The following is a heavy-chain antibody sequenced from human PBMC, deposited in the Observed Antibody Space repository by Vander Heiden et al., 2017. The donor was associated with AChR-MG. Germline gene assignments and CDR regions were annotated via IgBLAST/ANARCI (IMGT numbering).Heavy chain of an antibody. V-gene: IGHV3-23*01. J-gene: IGHJ6*02. CDR3: AKGANDSSGYYYYYYGMDV. CDR1: GFTFSSYA. D-gene: IGHD3-22*01. CDR2: ISGSGGST. Sequence: EVQLLESGGGLVQPGGSLRLSCAASGFTFSSYAMSWVRQAPGKGLEWVSAISGSGGSTYYADSVKGRFTISRDNSKNTLYLQMNSLRAEDTAVYYCAKGANDSSGYYYYYYGMDVWGQGTTVTVSS.